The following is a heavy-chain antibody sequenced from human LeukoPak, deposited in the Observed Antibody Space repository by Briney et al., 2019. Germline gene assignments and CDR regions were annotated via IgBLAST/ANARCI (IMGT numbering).Heavy chain of an antibody. J-gene: IGHJ5*02. CDR2: INHSGST. Sequence: SETLSLTCAVYGGSFNDYYWTWIRQSPGKGLEWIGEINHSGSTSYNPSLKSRVTISVDASKSQFSLKLNSVTAADKAVYYCARGADILTAVYPKWFDPWGQGTLVTVSS. V-gene: IGHV4-34*01. CDR3: ARGADILTAVYPKWFDP. D-gene: IGHD3-9*01. CDR1: GGSFNDYY.